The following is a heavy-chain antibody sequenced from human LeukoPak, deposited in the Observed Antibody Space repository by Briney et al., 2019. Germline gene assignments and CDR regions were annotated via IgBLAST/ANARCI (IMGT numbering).Heavy chain of an antibody. J-gene: IGHJ4*02. CDR2: ISGSVGST. V-gene: IGHV3-23*01. CDR3: AKGDITIFGVVIPPGWYY. Sequence: LTGGSLRLSCAASGFTFSSYAISWVRQAPGKGLEWVSAISGSVGSTYYADSVKGRFTISRDNSKNTLYLQMNSLRAEDTAVYYCAKGDITIFGVVIPPGWYYWGQGTLVTVSS. D-gene: IGHD3-3*01. CDR1: GFTFSSYA.